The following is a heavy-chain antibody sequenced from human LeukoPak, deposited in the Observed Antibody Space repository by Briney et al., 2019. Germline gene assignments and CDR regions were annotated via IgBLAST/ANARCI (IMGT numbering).Heavy chain of an antibody. CDR3: AKRGVVIRVILVGFHKEAYYFDS. V-gene: IGHV3-23*01. CDR2: IGDSGGST. CDR1: GFSISNDW. J-gene: IGHJ4*02. D-gene: IGHD3-22*01. Sequence: PGGSLRLSCAASGFSISNDWVSWVRQAPGKGLEWVAGIGDSGGSTNYADSVKGRFTISRDNPKNTLYLQMNSLRAEDTAVYFCAKRGVVIRVILVGFHKEAYYFDSWGQGALVTVSS.